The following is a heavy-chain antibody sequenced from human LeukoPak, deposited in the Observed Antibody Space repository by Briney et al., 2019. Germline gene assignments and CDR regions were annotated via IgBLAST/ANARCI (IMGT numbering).Heavy chain of an antibody. CDR3: ARFSVNQYYDILTGYDY. Sequence: GGSLRLSCAASGFTSSSYSMNWVRQAPGKGLEWVSSISSSRSYIYYADSVKGRFTISRDNSKNTLYLQMNSLRAEDTAVYYCARFSVNQYYDILTGYDYWGQGTLVTVSS. J-gene: IGHJ4*02. D-gene: IGHD3-9*01. CDR1: GFTSSSYS. V-gene: IGHV3-21*04. CDR2: ISSSRSYI.